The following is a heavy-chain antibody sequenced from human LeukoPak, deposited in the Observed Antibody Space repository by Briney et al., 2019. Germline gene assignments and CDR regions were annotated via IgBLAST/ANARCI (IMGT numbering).Heavy chain of an antibody. CDR1: GGSISGYY. Sequence: PSETLSLTCTVSGGSISGYYWSWIRQPAGKGLEWIGHIYTSGNTNYNPSLKSRVTMSLDTPKNQFSLKLSSVTAADTAVYYCARVPVVTAIRESYYFDYWGQGTLVTVSS. CDR2: IYTSGNT. CDR3: ARVPVVTAIRESYYFDY. D-gene: IGHD2-21*02. J-gene: IGHJ4*02. V-gene: IGHV4-4*07.